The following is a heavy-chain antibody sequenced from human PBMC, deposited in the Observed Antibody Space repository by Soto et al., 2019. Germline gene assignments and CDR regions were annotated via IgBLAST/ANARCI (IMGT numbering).Heavy chain of an antibody. CDR2: IYYSGST. D-gene: IGHD2-21*01. CDR3: ARDGAIRSYYGMDV. Sequence: SETLSLTCTVSGGSISSYYWSWIRQPPGKGLEWIGYIYYSGSTNYNPSLKSRVTISVDTSKNQFSLRLSSVTAADTAVYYCARDGAIRSYYGMDVWGQGTTVTVSS. CDR1: GGSISSYY. J-gene: IGHJ6*02. V-gene: IGHV4-59*01.